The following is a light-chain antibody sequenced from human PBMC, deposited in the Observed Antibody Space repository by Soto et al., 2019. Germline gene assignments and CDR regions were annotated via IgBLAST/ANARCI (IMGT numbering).Light chain of an antibody. V-gene: IGKV2-28*01. J-gene: IGKJ2*01. CDR2: LGY. CDR1: QSLLHSNGYNY. CDR3: MQALQTPYT. Sequence: DIVMTQSPLSLPVTPGEPASISCRSSQSLLHSNGYNYLDWYLQKPGQSPQLLIYLGYNRASGVPDRFSGSGSGTDFTLKISKVEAEDVGVYYCMQALQTPYTFRQGTKLEIK.